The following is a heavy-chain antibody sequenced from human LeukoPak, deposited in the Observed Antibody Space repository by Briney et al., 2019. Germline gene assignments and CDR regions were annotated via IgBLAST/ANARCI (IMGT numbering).Heavy chain of an antibody. Sequence: GASVKVSCKASGYTFTSYAMHWVRQAPGQRLEWMGWINTGNGNTKYSQKFQGRVTITRDTSASTAYMELSSLRSEDTAVYYCARDPSLIPLNYYDSSGYYDYWGQGTLVTVSS. CDR1: GYTFTSYA. D-gene: IGHD3-22*01. V-gene: IGHV1-3*04. CDR3: ARDPSLIPLNYYDSSGYYDY. J-gene: IGHJ4*02. CDR2: INTGNGNT.